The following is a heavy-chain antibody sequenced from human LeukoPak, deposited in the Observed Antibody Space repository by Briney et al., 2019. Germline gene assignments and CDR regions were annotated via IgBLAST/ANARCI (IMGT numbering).Heavy chain of an antibody. Sequence: GESLKISCKGSGYSFTSYWISWVRQMPGKGLEWMGRIDPSDSYSNYSPSFQGHVTISADKSTSTAYLQWSSLKASDTAMYYCASQGQGEDSSGWFVFDYWGQGTLVTVSS. CDR1: GYSFTSYW. V-gene: IGHV5-10-1*01. D-gene: IGHD6-19*01. J-gene: IGHJ4*02. CDR2: IDPSDSYS. CDR3: ASQGQGEDSSGWFVFDY.